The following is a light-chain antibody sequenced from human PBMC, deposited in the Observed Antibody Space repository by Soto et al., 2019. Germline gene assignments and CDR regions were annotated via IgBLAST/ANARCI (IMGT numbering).Light chain of an antibody. CDR2: ASS. CDR3: QQYAESIS. CDR1: ERVAAQ. J-gene: IGKJ4*01. V-gene: IGKV3D-15*01. Sequence: TQSPSTVSVSVGETVTLSCRASERVAAQVAWYQQKPGQPPRVLIYASSTRTLGTPERFSGRGSGADYSLTIRRVEPEDFAVYHCQQYAESISFGGGTKV.